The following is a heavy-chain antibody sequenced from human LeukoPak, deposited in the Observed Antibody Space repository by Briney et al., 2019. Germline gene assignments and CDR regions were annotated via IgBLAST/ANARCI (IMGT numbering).Heavy chain of an antibody. J-gene: IGHJ4*02. V-gene: IGHV3-73*01. CDR1: GFTFSGSA. Sequence: GGSLRLSCAASGFTFSGSAMLWVRQASGKGLEWVGRIRSKANTYATAYAAPVKGRFIISRDDSKNTAYLQMNSLKTEDTAVYYCTSHNYYEDGFDYWGQGTLVTVSS. CDR2: IRSKANTYAT. D-gene: IGHD3-22*01. CDR3: TSHNYYEDGFDY.